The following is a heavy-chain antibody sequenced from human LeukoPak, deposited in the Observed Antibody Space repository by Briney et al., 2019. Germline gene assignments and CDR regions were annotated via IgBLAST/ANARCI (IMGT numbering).Heavy chain of an antibody. CDR1: GGTFSSYA. D-gene: IGHD2-15*01. V-gene: IGHV1-69*05. J-gene: IGHJ6*03. CDR2: IIPIFGTA. CDR3: ARGFPLGYCSGGSCYVFDYYYMDV. Sequence: SVKVSCKASGGTFSSYAISWVRQAPGQGLEWMGGIIPIFGTANYAQKFQGRVTITTDESTSTAYMELSSLRSEDTAVYYCARGFPLGYCSGGSCYVFDYYYMDVWGKGTTVTVSS.